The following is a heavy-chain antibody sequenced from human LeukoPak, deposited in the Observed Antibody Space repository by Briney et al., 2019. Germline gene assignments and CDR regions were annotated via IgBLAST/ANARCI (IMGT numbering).Heavy chain of an antibody. CDR3: ARDIWDGYYDY. D-gene: IGHD3-16*01. Sequence: GGSLRLSCAASGFTFSSYGMSWVRQAPGKGLEWVSAISGSGGSTYYADSVKGRFTISRDNAKNSLYLQMNSLRAEDTAVYYCARDIWDGYYDYWGQGTLVTVSS. J-gene: IGHJ4*02. CDR1: GFTFSSYG. V-gene: IGHV3-23*01. CDR2: ISGSGGST.